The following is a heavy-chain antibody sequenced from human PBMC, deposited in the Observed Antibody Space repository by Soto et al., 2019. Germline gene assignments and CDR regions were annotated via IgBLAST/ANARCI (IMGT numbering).Heavy chain of an antibody. D-gene: IGHD3-9*01. Sequence: SETLSLTCTVSGGSISSSSYYWGWIRQPPGKGLEWIGYIYYSGSTYYNPSLKSRVTISVDTSKNQFSLKLNSVTAADTAVYYCARTVLGPDLLADSFVDYYYYMDVWGQGTTVTVSS. J-gene: IGHJ6*03. V-gene: IGHV4-39*01. CDR3: ARTVLGPDLLADSFVDYYYYMDV. CDR1: GGSISSSSYY. CDR2: IYYSGST.